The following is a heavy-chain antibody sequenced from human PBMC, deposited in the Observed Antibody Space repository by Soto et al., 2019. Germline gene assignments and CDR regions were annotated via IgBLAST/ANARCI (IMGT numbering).Heavy chain of an antibody. V-gene: IGHV3-23*01. CDR2: ISGSGANT. Sequence: GGSLRLSCAASGFSISSDAMSWVRQAPGKGLEWVSGISGSGANTNYADSVKGRFAISIDNSKNTLYLQMSSLRAEDTAVYYCAKRQSGNFGPFDSWGQGTLVTVSS. D-gene: IGHD2-21*02. J-gene: IGHJ4*02. CDR1: GFSISSDA. CDR3: AKRQSGNFGPFDS.